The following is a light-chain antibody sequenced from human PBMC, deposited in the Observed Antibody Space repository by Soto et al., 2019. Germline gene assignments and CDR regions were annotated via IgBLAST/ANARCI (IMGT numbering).Light chain of an antibody. CDR3: QQRPNWPPKLT. CDR1: QSVSGY. CDR2: DAS. Sequence: EIVLTQSPATLSLSPGEGATLSCRASQSVSGYLAWYQQRPGQAPRLLIYDASKRATGVPARFSGSGSGTDFTLTISSLEAEDFGVYYCQQRPNWPPKLTFGGGTKVEIK. J-gene: IGKJ4*01. V-gene: IGKV3-11*01.